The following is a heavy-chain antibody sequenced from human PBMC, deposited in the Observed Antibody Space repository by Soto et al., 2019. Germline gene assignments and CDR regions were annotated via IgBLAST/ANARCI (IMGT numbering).Heavy chain of an antibody. CDR3: ARLNYRLNWFDP. Sequence: SETLSLTCTVSGGSISSYYWSWIRQPPGKGLEWIGYIYYSGSTNYNPSLKSRVIISVDTSKNQFSLKLSSVTAADTAVYYCARLNYRLNWFDPWGQGTLVTVSS. D-gene: IGHD4-4*01. V-gene: IGHV4-59*08. J-gene: IGHJ5*02. CDR2: IYYSGST. CDR1: GGSISSYY.